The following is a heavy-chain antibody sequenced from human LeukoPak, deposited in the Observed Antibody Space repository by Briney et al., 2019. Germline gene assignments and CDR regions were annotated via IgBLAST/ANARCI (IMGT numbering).Heavy chain of an antibody. J-gene: IGHJ4*02. V-gene: IGHV3-48*03. D-gene: IGHD6-19*01. CDR1: GFTFNSYE. Sequence: PGGSLRLSCAASGFTFNSYEMNWVRQAPGKGLEWVSYISSSGSTIYYADSVKGRFTISRDNAKNSLYLQMNSLRAEDTAVCYCAREAVAGTGFDYWGQGTLVTVSS. CDR2: ISSSGSTI. CDR3: AREAVAGTGFDY.